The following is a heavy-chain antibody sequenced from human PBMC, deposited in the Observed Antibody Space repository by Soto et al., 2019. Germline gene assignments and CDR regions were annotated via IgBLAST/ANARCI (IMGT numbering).Heavy chain of an antibody. CDR1: GGSISSGGYY. CDR2: IYHSGTT. CDR3: ARDGRGTAMGFTAGDWFDP. J-gene: IGHJ5*02. D-gene: IGHD5-18*01. Sequence: SETLSLTCTVSGGSISSGGYYLSWIRQHPGKGLEWIGYIYHSGTTYYNPSLKSRVTISVDTSKNQFSLKLTSVTAADTAVYYCARDGRGTAMGFTAGDWFDPWGQGTLVTVSS. V-gene: IGHV4-31*03.